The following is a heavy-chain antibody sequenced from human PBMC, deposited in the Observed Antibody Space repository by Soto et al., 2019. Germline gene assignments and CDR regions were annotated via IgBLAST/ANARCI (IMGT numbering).Heavy chain of an antibody. CDR3: ARVGGYCSSTSCFKYYYGMDV. CDR2: IYYSGST. V-gene: IGHV4-61*08. D-gene: IGHD2-2*01. J-gene: IGHJ6*02. Sequence: SETLSLTCAVSGGSISSGGYSWSWIRQPPGKGLEWIGYIYYSGSTNYNPSLKSRVTISVDTSKNQFSLKLSSVTAADTAVYYCARVGGYCSSTSCFKYYYGMDVWGQGTTVTVSS. CDR1: GGSISSGGYS.